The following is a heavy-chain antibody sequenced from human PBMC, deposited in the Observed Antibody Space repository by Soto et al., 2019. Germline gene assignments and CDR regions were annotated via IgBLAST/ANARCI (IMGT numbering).Heavy chain of an antibody. V-gene: IGHV1-18*01. CDR1: GYTFTSYG. J-gene: IGHJ4*02. Sequence: QVQLVQSGAEVKKPGASVKVSCKASGYTFTSYGISWVRQAPGQGRERMGWISAYNGNTDYAQKLQGRDTMTTDTTTSTAYMELRSRRSDDTAVYYCAGDCFTRVRGVISPTFDYWGQGTMVTFSS. CDR3: AGDCFTRVRGVISPTFDY. D-gene: IGHD3-10*01. CDR2: ISAYNGNT.